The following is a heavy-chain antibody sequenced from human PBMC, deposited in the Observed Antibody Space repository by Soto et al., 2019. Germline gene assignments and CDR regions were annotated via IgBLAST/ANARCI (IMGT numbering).Heavy chain of an antibody. CDR3: ARMIGSGGSCYSYYFDY. CDR2: IYYSGST. CDR1: GGSISSGGYY. V-gene: IGHV4-31*03. J-gene: IGHJ4*02. D-gene: IGHD2-15*01. Sequence: QVQLQESGPGLVKPSQTLSLTCTVSGGSISSGGYYWSWIRQHPGKGLEWIGYIYYSGSTYYNPFLKSRVTISVDTSKNQFSLKLSSVTAADTAVYYCARMIGSGGSCYSYYFDYWGQGTLVTVSS.